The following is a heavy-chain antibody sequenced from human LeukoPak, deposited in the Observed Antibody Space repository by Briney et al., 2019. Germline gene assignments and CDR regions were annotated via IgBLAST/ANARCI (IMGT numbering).Heavy chain of an antibody. Sequence: GASVKVSCKASGYTFTSYDINWVRQATGQGLEWMGWMNPNSGNTGYAQKFQGRVTITRNTSISTAYMELSSLRSEDTAVYYCARIPSSSRVLPLDYYMDVWGKGTTVTVSS. CDR1: GYTFTSYD. CDR2: MNPNSGNT. D-gene: IGHD6-13*01. J-gene: IGHJ6*03. V-gene: IGHV1-8*03. CDR3: ARIPSSSRVLPLDYYMDV.